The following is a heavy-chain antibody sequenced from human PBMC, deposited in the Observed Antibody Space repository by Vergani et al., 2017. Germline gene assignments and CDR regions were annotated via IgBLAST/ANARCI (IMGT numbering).Heavy chain of an antibody. CDR2: IYYSGST. D-gene: IGHD2-2*01. CDR1: GGSISSYY. Sequence: QVQLQESGPGLVKPSETLSLTCTVSGGSISSYYWSWIRQPPGKGLEWIGYIYYSGSTNYNPSLKSRVTISVDTSKNQFSLKLSSVTAADTAVYYCASLVGPAATPYWYFDLWGRGTLVTGS. J-gene: IGHJ2*01. CDR3: ASLVGPAATPYWYFDL. V-gene: IGHV4-59*01.